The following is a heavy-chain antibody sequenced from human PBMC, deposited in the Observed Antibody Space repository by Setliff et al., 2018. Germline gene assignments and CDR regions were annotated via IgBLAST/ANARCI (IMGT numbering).Heavy chain of an antibody. V-gene: IGHV1-69*13. CDR1: GYTFGAHY. Sequence: SVKVSCKASGYTFGAHYIHWVRQAPGQGFEWMGWIIPIFGTANYAQKFQGRVTITADESTSTAYMELSSLRSEDTAVYYCARDVRHYDILTGYPYYYYYYMDVWGKGTTVTVSS. J-gene: IGHJ6*03. D-gene: IGHD3-9*01. CDR3: ARDVRHYDILTGYPYYYYYYMDV. CDR2: IIPIFGTA.